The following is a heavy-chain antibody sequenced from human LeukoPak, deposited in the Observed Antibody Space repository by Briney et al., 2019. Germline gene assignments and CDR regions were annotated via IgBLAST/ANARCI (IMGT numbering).Heavy chain of an antibody. J-gene: IGHJ4*02. Sequence: GGSLRLSCAASGFTFSSYAMSWVRQAPGKGLEWVSAISGSGGSTYYADSVKGRFTISRDNSKSTLYLQMNSLRAEDTAVYYCAKDHAQWLVLDYWGQGTLVTVSS. D-gene: IGHD6-19*01. V-gene: IGHV3-23*01. CDR2: ISGSGGST. CDR3: AKDHAQWLVLDY. CDR1: GFTFSSYA.